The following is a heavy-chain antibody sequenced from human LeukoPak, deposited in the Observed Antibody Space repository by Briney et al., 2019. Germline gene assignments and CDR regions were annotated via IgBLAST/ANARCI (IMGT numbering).Heavy chain of an antibody. CDR3: ASKVGATSAFDI. CDR2: INAGNGNT. CDR1: GYTFTSYA. J-gene: IGHJ3*02. V-gene: IGHV1-3*01. D-gene: IGHD1-26*01. Sequence: ASVKVSCKASGYTFTSYAMHWVRQAPGQRLEWMGWINAGNGNTKYSQEFQGRVTITRDTSTSTAYMELRSLRSDDTAVYYCASKVGATSAFDIWGQGTMVTVSS.